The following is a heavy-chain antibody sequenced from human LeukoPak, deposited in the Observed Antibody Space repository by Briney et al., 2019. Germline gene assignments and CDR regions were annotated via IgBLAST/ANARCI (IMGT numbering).Heavy chain of an antibody. D-gene: IGHD3-10*01. CDR1: GFSFSIYG. V-gene: IGHV3-23*01. CDR3: AKDLHGAFDY. CDR2: ISANGINT. Sequence: GGSLRLSCAASGFSFSIYGMSWVRQAPGKGLHWLSAISANGINTYYADSVKGRFTISRDNSKNTLYLHMHSLRADDTALYYCAKDLHGAFDYWGQGILVTVSS. J-gene: IGHJ4*02.